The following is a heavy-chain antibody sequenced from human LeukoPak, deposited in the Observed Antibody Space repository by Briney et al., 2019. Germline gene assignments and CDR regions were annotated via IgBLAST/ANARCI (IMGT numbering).Heavy chain of an antibody. D-gene: IGHD3-10*01. J-gene: IGHJ4*02. CDR1: GFTFDDYA. V-gene: IGHV3-9*01. CDR2: ISWNSGSI. CDR3: AKDRRRYGSGSFSDY. Sequence: GGSLRLSCAASGFTFDDYAMHWVRQAPGKGLEWVSGISWNSGSIGYADSVKGRFTISRDNAKNSLYLQMNSLRAEDTALYYCAKDRRRYGSGSFSDYWGQGTLVTVSS.